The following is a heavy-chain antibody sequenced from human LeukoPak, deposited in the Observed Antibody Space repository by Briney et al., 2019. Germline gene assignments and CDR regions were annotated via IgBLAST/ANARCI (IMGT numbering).Heavy chain of an antibody. CDR1: GGTFSSYA. CDR3: ARDLAGSPDAFDI. V-gene: IGHV1-69*13. J-gene: IGHJ3*02. CDR2: IIPIFGTA. D-gene: IGHD1-26*01. Sequence: GASVKVSCKASGGTFSSYAISWVRQAPGQGLEWMGGIIPIFGTANYAQKFQGRVTITADESTSTAYMELSSLRSEDTAVYYCARDLAGSPDAFDIWGQGTMVTVSS.